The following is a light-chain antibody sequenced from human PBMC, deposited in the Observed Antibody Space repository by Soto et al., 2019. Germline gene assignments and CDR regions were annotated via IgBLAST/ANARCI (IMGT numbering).Light chain of an antibody. CDR1: QGISSY. J-gene: IGKJ4*01. Sequence: AIRMTQSPSSLSASTGDRVTITCRASQGISSYLAWYQQKPGKAPKLLIYGASTLQSGVPSRFSGSGSGTDFTLSISSLQSDDFAIYFCQQYNNWPPFTFGGGTTVEIK. CDR3: QQYNNWPPFT. V-gene: IGKV1-8*01. CDR2: GAS.